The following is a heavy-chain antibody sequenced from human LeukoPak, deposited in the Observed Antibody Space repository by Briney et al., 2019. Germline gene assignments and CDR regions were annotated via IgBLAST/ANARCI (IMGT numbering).Heavy chain of an antibody. V-gene: IGHV1-8*03. CDR2: VTPTTGNT. Sequence: ASVKVSCKASGYTFASYDINWVRQAPGQGLEWMGWVTPTTGNTGYAQKFQGRVTITRDTSIGTTYLELSSLRSEDTAMYYCARGETQCMDYWGQGTLVTVSS. D-gene: IGHD2-8*01. CDR3: ARGETQCMDY. CDR1: GYTFASYD. J-gene: IGHJ4*02.